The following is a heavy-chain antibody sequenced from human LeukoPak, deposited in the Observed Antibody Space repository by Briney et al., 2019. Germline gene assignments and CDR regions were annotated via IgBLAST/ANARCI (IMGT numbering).Heavy chain of an antibody. CDR2: IIPIFGTA. V-gene: IGHV1-69*05. Sequence: SVKVSCKASGGTFSSYAISWVRQAPGQGLEWMGGIIPIFGTANYAQKFQGRVTITTDESTSTAYMELSSLRSEDTAVYYCARGGTRVLRSFTPENYYYYMDVWGKGTTVTVSS. CDR3: ARGGTRVLRSFTPENYYYYMDV. J-gene: IGHJ6*03. D-gene: IGHD3-9*01. CDR1: GGTFSSYA.